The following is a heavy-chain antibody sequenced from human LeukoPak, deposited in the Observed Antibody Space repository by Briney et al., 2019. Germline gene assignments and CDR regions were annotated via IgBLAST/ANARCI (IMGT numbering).Heavy chain of an antibody. CDR1: GGSISSSSYY. CDR2: IYCSGST. V-gene: IGHV4-39*07. Sequence: PSETLSLTCTVSGGSISSSSYYWGWIRQPPGKGLEWIGSIYCSGSTYYNPSLKSRVTISVDTSKNQFSLKLSSVTAADTAVYYCARALRYYYYGMDVWGQGTTVTVSS. J-gene: IGHJ6*02. CDR3: ARALRYYYYGMDV.